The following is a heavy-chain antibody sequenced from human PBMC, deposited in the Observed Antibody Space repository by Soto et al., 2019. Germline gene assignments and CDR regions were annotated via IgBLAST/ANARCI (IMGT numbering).Heavy chain of an antibody. CDR1: GGSVSSSSYY. CDR3: ARGMTTVTTFDY. V-gene: IGHV4-39*07. CDR2: IYYSGNT. J-gene: IGHJ4*02. D-gene: IGHD4-17*01. Sequence: SETLSLTCTVSGGSVSSSSYYWGWIRQPPGKGLEWIGSIYYSGNTYYNPSLKSRVTISVDRSKNQFSLKLSSVTAADSAVYYCARGMTTVTTFDYWGQGTLVTVSS.